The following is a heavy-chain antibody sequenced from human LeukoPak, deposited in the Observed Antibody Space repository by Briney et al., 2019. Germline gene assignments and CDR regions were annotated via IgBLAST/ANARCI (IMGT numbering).Heavy chain of an antibody. V-gene: IGHV3-30*18. CDR1: GFTFSSYG. D-gene: IGHD6-19*01. CDR2: ISYDGSNK. CDR3: AKASVAGFFDY. J-gene: IGHJ4*02. Sequence: GGSLRLSCAASGFTFSSYGMHWVRQAPGKGLEWVAVISYDGSNKYYADSVKGRFTISRDNSKNTLYLQMNSLRAEDTAVYYCAKASVAGFFDYWGQETLVTVSS.